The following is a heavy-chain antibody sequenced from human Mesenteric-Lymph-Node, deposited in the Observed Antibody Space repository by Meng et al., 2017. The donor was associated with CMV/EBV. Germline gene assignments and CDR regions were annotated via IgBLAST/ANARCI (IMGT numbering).Heavy chain of an antibody. V-gene: IGHV1-69*01. CDR2: IMAMFGTP. D-gene: IGHD5-12*01. Sequence: ASGGSFRSYAISWVRQATGQGLKWIGEIMAMFGTPNYGQNFQGRVTITADDSTNTADMELSSLTSEDTAIYYCERDRQGGYSGYSYWGQGTLVTVSS. CDR3: ERDRQGGYSGYSY. J-gene: IGHJ4*02. CDR1: GGSFRSYA.